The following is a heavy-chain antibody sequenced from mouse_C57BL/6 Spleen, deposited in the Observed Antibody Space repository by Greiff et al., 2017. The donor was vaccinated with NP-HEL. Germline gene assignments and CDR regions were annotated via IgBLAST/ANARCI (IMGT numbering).Heavy chain of an antibody. V-gene: IGHV1-85*01. CDR3: ARGSYFDY. CDR2: ISPHNGST. J-gene: IGHJ2*01. Sequence: VQLQESGPELVKPGASVKLSCKASGYTFTSYYINWVKQRPGQGLEWIGLISPHNGSTKYNEKFKCKATLTVDTSSSTAYMELHCLTSEDSAVYCCARGSYFDYWGKGTTLTVSS. CDR1: GYTFTSYY.